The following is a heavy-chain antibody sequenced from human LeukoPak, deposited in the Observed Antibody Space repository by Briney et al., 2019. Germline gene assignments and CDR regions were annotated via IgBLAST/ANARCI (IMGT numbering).Heavy chain of an antibody. CDR1: GGSISSYY. CDR2: IYHSGST. J-gene: IGHJ4*02. V-gene: IGHV4-38-2*02. D-gene: IGHD3-10*01. CDR3: ARDRSRGYFDY. Sequence: SETLSLTCTVSGGSISSYYWGWIRQPPGKGLEWIGSIYHSGSTYYNPSLKSRVTISVDTSKNQFSLKLSSVTAADTAVYYCARDRSRGYFDYWGQGTLVTVSS.